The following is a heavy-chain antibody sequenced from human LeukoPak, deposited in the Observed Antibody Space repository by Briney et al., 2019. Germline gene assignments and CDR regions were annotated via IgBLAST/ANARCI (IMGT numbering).Heavy chain of an antibody. V-gene: IGHV3-30*04. Sequence: GGCLRLSCAASGFTFSSYAMHWVRQAPGKGLEWVAVISYDGSNKYYADSVKGRFTISRDNSKNTLYLQMNSLRAEDTAVYYCARALFLGDWFDPWGQGTLVTVSS. CDR1: GFTFSSYA. J-gene: IGHJ5*02. CDR3: ARALFLGDWFDP. CDR2: ISYDGSNK. D-gene: IGHD3-16*01.